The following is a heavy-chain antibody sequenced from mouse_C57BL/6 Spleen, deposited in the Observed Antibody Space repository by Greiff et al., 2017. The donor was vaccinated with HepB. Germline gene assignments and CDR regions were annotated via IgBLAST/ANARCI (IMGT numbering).Heavy chain of an antibody. CDR1: GYSITSGYY. CDR2: ISYDGSN. J-gene: IGHJ3*01. D-gene: IGHD3-3*01. CDR3: ASGDSWFAY. Sequence: EVHLVESGPGLVKPSQSLSLTCSVTGYSITSGYYWNWIRQFPGNKLEWMGYISYDGSNNYNPSLKNRISITRDTSKNQFFLKLNSVTTEDTATYYCASGDSWFAYWGQGTLVTVSA. V-gene: IGHV3-6*01.